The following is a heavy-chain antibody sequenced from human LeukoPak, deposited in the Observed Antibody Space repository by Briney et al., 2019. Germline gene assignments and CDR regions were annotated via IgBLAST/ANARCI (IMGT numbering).Heavy chain of an antibody. CDR2: IYYSGRT. CDR1: GGSISSDH. CDR3: ERKNDFDI. J-gene: IGHJ3*02. D-gene: IGHD2/OR15-2a*01. Sequence: SETLSLTCSVSGGSISSDHWNWIRQTPGKGLEWIGCIYYSGRTYYNPSLKSRVTISVDMSKSQFSLRLTSVTAADTAVYYCERKNDFDIWGQGTLVTVSS. V-gene: IGHV4-59*01.